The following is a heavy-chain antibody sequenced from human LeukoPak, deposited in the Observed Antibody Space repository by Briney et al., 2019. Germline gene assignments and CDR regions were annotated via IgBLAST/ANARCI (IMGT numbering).Heavy chain of an antibody. CDR1: GFTFNTYA. J-gene: IGHJ4*02. CDR3: AKRSIAFDY. Sequence: GGSLRLSCAASGFTFNTYAISWVRQAPGKGLEWVSAISADGNIYYADSVKGRFTISRDISKNTLHLQMNRLRAEDTAVYYCAKRSIAFDYWGQGTLVTASS. D-gene: IGHD2-21*01. V-gene: IGHV3-23*01. CDR2: ISADGNI.